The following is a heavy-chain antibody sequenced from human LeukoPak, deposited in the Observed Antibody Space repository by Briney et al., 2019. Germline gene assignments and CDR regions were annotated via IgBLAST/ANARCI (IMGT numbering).Heavy chain of an antibody. CDR1: GFTFSNYN. Sequence: SGGSLRLSCAASGFTFSNYNMNWVRQAPGKGLEWVSYISSSSSTIYYADSVKGRFTISRDNAKNSLYLQMNSLRAEDTAVYYCARDYSSSWYVTYYYGMDVWGQGTTVTVSS. CDR2: ISSSSSTI. J-gene: IGHJ6*02. V-gene: IGHV3-48*04. D-gene: IGHD6-13*01. CDR3: ARDYSSSWYVTYYYGMDV.